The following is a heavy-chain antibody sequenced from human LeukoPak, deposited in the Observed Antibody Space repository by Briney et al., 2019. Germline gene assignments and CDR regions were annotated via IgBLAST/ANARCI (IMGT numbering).Heavy chain of an antibody. J-gene: IGHJ5*02. CDR3: ARGRWGPHKPVISSSCWFDP. V-gene: IGHV4-39*01. D-gene: IGHD6-13*01. CDR1: GVSITHY. Sequence: SETLSLTCTVSGVSITHYWGWIRQPPGKGLEWIGSFYYSGNTYYNSSLESRVTISVDTSKNQFSLKLSSVTAADTAVYYCARGRWGPHKPVISSSCWFDPWGQGTLVTVSS. CDR2: FYYSGNT.